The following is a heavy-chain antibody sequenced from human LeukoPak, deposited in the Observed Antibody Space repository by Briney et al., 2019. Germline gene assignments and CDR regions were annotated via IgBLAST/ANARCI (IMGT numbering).Heavy chain of an antibody. J-gene: IGHJ4*02. D-gene: IGHD2-2*01. CDR2: IYTTGSP. CDR3: ARGFCGSTSCYSFDS. V-gene: IGHV4-4*07. CDR1: GGSFNSYS. Sequence: SEPLSLTCTVSGGSFNSYSWNWIRQPAGEGLEWIGRIYTTGSPNYSPPLKSRVTMSLDTSKNQFSLKLTSVTAADTAVYYCARGFCGSTSCYSFDSWGQGTLVIVSS.